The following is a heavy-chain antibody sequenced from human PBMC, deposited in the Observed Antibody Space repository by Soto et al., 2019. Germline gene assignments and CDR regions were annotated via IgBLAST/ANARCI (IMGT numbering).Heavy chain of an antibody. CDR1: GFAFSSYA. J-gene: IGHJ4*02. V-gene: IGHV3-23*01. D-gene: IGHD3-16*02. CDR2: ISGSTSGT. CDR3: AKDRGFIDPFDF. Sequence: EVQLLESGGGLVQPGGSLRLSCAASGFAFSSYAMSWVRQAPGKGLECVSSISGSTSGTYYADAVKGRFTISRDNSNNTLYLQMDSLRAEDTAVYSCAKDRGFIDPFDFWGQGALVTVSS.